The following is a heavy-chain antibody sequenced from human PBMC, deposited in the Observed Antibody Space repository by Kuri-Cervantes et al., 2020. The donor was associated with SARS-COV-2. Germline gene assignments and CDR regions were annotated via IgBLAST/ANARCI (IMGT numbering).Heavy chain of an antibody. V-gene: IGHV5-51*01. CDR2: IYPGDSDT. Sequence: KVSCKGSGYSFTSYWISWVRQMPGKGLEWMGIIYPGDSDTRYSPSFQGQVTISADKSISTAYLQWSSLKASDTAMYYCARLAGVRVVTEYFDYWGQGTLVTVSS. J-gene: IGHJ4*02. CDR1: GYSFTSYW. D-gene: IGHD2-21*02. CDR3: ARLAGVRVVTEYFDY.